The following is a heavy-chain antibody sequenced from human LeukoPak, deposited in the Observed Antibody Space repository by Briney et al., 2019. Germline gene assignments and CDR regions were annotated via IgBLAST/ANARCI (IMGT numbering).Heavy chain of an antibody. CDR3: ARGRDAYKVGY. D-gene: IGHD5-24*01. J-gene: IGHJ4*02. Sequence: SETLSLTCTVSGGSISSFDSYWSWIRQHPRKGLEWIGCVYYSGSTYFNPSLKSRVTISVDTSKNQFSLNLSSVTAADTAVYYCARGRDAYKVGYWGQGTLVTVSS. V-gene: IGHV4-31*03. CDR1: GGSISSFDSY. CDR2: VYYSGST.